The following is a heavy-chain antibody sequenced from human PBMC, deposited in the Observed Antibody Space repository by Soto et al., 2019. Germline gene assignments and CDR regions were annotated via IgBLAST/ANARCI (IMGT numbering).Heavy chain of an antibody. J-gene: IGHJ3*02. V-gene: IGHV3-11*01. CDR3: ASCSGYYTDDAFDI. CDR2: ISSSGSTI. Sequence: AGGSLRLSCAASGFTFSDYYMSWIRQAPGKGLEWVSYISSSGSTIYYADSVKGRFTISRDNAKNSLYLQMNSLRAEDTAVYYCASCSGYYTDDAFDIWGQGTMVTVSS. D-gene: IGHD3-3*01. CDR1: GFTFSDYY.